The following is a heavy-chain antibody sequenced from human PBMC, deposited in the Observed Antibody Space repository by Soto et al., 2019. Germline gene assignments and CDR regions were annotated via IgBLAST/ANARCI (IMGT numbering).Heavy chain of an antibody. J-gene: IGHJ4*02. CDR1: GFRFSRFW. CDR2: INEDGSEK. Sequence: PGGSLRLSCAASGFRFSRFWMSWVRQTPGKGLEWVANINEDGSEKFFADSVKGRFTISRDNAKNSLSLQMNSLTADDTAVYYCARSGWPQSSYYFDYWGQGTLVTVSS. CDR3: ARSGWPQSSYYFDY. D-gene: IGHD3-16*01. V-gene: IGHV3-7*03.